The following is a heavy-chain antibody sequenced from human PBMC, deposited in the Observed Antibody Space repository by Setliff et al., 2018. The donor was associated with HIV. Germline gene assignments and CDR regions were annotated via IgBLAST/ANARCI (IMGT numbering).Heavy chain of an antibody. D-gene: IGHD3-10*01. CDR3: ARDWVTRSNYYGSGSPWYFDF. J-gene: IGHJ2*01. CDR1: GDSIGDYY. V-gene: IGHV4-4*07. Sequence: PSETLSLTCTVSGDSIGDYYWNWIRQPAGKGLEWIGRVYASAYSNYNPSLKSRVTMSVDTSQNQFSFKLRSVNAADTAVYYCARDWVTRSNYYGSGSPWYFDFWGRGILVTVSS. CDR2: VYASAYS.